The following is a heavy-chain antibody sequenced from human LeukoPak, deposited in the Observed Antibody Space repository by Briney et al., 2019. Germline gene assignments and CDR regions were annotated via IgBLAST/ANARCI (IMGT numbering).Heavy chain of an antibody. J-gene: IGHJ4*02. CDR1: GGSFSGYY. Sequence: SETLSLTCAVCGGSFSGYYWSWIRQPPGKGLEWIGEINHSGSTNYNPSLKSRVTISVDTSKNQFSLKLSSVTAADTAVYYCARRYGVRGVTFDYWGQGTLVTVSS. CDR2: INHSGST. D-gene: IGHD3-10*01. V-gene: IGHV4-34*01. CDR3: ARRYGVRGVTFDY.